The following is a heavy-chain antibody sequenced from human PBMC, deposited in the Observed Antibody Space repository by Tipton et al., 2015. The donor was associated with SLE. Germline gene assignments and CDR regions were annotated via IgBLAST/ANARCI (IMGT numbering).Heavy chain of an antibody. V-gene: IGHV4-59*01. CDR3: ARGHIAAGRSALEY. CDR2: IYYSGIS. J-gene: IGHJ4*02. CDR1: GGSISTYY. D-gene: IGHD6-6*01. Sequence: TLSLTCTISGGSISTYYWSWVRQPPGKGLEWIGYIYYSGISNYNPSLKSRVTISVDMSKNQFSLRLNSVTAADTAVYYCARGHIAAGRSALEYWGQGTLVTVPS.